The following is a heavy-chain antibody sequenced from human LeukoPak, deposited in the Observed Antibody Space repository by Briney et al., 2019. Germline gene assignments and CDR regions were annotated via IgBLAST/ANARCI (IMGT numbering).Heavy chain of an antibody. D-gene: IGHD2-15*01. J-gene: IGHJ6*02. CDR2: IIPIFGTA. CDR1: AGSLTINA. Sequence: ASVKVSCKGSAGSLTINAFSWVRHAPGQGLEWMGGIIPIFGTANYAQKFQGRVTITADESTSTAYMELSSLSSEDTAVYYCSGVRAPGSYYGMDVWGQGTTVTVSS. CDR3: SGVRAPGSYYGMDV. V-gene: IGHV1-69*13.